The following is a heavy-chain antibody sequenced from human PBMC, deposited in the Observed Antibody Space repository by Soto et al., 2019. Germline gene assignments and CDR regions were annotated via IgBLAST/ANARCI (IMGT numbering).Heavy chain of an antibody. CDR2: IGSGDT. J-gene: IGHJ3*01. CDR3: ARENDPYGFDL. Sequence: QVQLVQSGATQEKPGASVKVSCEAFGYSFDSYAYSWVRQAPGQGLEWMRRIGSGDTNYAQKLQGRVTMTTDTSTNTAYMELRSLRSDDTALYYCARENDPYGFDLWGQGTMVTVSS. CDR1: GYSFDSYA. V-gene: IGHV1-18*01.